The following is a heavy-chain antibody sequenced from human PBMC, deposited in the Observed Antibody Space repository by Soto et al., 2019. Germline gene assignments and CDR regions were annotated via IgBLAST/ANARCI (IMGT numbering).Heavy chain of an antibody. J-gene: IGHJ4*02. CDR3: ARDLGYSSGWYDY. CDR1: GFTFSSYS. Sequence: EVQLVETGGGLVKPGGSLRLSCAASGFTFSSYSMNWVRQAPGKGLEWVSSISSSSSYIYYADSVKGRFTISRDNAKNALYRQMNGLGAEETDVYYCARDLGYSSGWYDYWGQGSLVTVSS. D-gene: IGHD6-19*01. CDR2: ISSSSSYI. V-gene: IGHV3-21*01.